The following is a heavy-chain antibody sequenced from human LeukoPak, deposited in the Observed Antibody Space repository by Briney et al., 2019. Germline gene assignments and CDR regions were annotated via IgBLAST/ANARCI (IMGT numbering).Heavy chain of an antibody. CDR2: VNLSGRA. CDR1: GGSISATNW. V-gene: IGHV4-4*02. CDR3: AREGGFYRPLDY. D-gene: IGHD2/OR15-2a*01. Sequence: PSGTLSLTCDVSGGSISATNWWTWVRQPPGGGLEWIGEVNLSGRANYSPSLESRATISVDMSENHISLQLTSVTAADTAVYYCAREGGFYRPLDYSGPGTLVIVSS. J-gene: IGHJ4*02.